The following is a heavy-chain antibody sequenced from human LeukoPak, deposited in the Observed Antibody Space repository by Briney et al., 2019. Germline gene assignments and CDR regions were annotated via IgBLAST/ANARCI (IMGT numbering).Heavy chain of an antibody. J-gene: IGHJ4*02. CDR2: INHSGST. CDR1: GGSFSGYY. CDR3: ARGRRITMIVVVFGDYFDY. Sequence: PETLSLTCAVYGGSFSGYYWSWIRQPPGKGLEWIGEINHSGSTNYNPSLKSRVTISVDTSKNQFSLKLSSVTAADTAVYYCARGRRITMIVVVFGDYFDYWGQGTLVTVSS. V-gene: IGHV4-34*01. D-gene: IGHD3-22*01.